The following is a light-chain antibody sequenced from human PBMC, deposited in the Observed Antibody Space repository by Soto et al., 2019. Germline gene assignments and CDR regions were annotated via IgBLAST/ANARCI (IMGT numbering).Light chain of an antibody. CDR3: SSFATGTMVV. CDR1: SSDVGGFDH. Sequence: QSALTQPASVSGSPGQSITISCTGSSSDVGGFDHVSWYQLYPGNAPKLIIYEVHNRPSGVSGRFSGSKSGNTASLTISGLQAEDDADYFCSSFATGTMVVFGGGTQLTVL. CDR2: EVH. J-gene: IGLJ2*01. V-gene: IGLV2-14*01.